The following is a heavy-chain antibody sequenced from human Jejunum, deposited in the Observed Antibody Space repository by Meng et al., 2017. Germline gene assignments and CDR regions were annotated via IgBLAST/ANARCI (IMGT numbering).Heavy chain of an antibody. D-gene: IGHD3-9*01. CDR2: IKPDGSEK. CDR1: GFTFSYYW. CDR3: ARQTTLTRSTFDY. V-gene: IGHV3-7*01. Sequence: GESLKISCAASGFTFSYYWMSWVRQAPGKGLEWLAQIKPDGSEKYYVDSVKGRFTISRDNAKNSLYLQVESLKTEDTAVYYCARQTTLTRSTFDYWGQGALVTVSS. J-gene: IGHJ4*02.